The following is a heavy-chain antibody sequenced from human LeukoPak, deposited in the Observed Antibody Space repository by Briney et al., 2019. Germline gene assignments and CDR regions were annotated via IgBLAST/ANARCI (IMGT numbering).Heavy chain of an antibody. Sequence: GGSLRLSYAAAGFTVSSYWMSWVRQAPGKGLEWVANIRQDGSEKYYVDSVKGRFTISRDNAKNSLYLQMNSLRAEDTAVYYCARDLVSLGVVVPAAPLDYWGQGTLVTVSS. J-gene: IGHJ4*02. CDR3: ARDLVSLGVVVPAAPLDY. D-gene: IGHD2-2*01. CDR1: GFTVSSYW. CDR2: IRQDGSEK. V-gene: IGHV3-7*01.